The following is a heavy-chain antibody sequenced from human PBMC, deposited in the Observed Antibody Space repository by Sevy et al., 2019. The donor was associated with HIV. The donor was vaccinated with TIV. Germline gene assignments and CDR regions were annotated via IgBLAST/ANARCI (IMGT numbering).Heavy chain of an antibody. Sequence: ASVKVSCKASGGAFRSHIFNWVRQAPGQGLEWMGRIIPRIGSSNQIVKFQGRLTITADDSTSTVFMKLSGLRSDDTAVYYWSTSVMSRSDRQYCHPLDVWGRGTTVTVSS. J-gene: IGHJ6*02. CDR1: GGAFRSHI. CDR3: STSVMSRSDRQYCHPLDV. D-gene: IGHD2-15*01. CDR2: IIPRIGSS. V-gene: IGHV1-69*08.